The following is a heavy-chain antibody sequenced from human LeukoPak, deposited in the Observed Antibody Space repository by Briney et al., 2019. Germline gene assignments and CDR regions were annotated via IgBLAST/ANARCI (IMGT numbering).Heavy chain of an antibody. CDR2: ISGRGGST. Sequence: PGGSLRLSCAASGFTFDDYGMSWVRQAPGKGLEWVSAISGRGGSTYYADSVKGRFTISRDNSKNTLYLQMNSLRAEDTAVYYCAKFTIFPGGFDPWGQGTLVTVSS. V-gene: IGHV3-23*01. CDR3: AKFTIFPGGFDP. J-gene: IGHJ5*02. D-gene: IGHD3-9*01. CDR1: GFTFDDYG.